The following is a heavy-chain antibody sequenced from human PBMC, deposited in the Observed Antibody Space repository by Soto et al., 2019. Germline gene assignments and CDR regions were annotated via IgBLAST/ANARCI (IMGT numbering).Heavy chain of an antibody. CDR2: ISYDGSNK. V-gene: IGHV3-30*18. D-gene: IGHD3-10*01. Sequence: GGSLRLSCAASGFTFSSYGMHWVRQAPGKGLEWVAVISYDGSNKYYADSVKGRFTISRDNSKNTLYLQMNSLRAEDTAVYYCAKEGRWFGEYRNWFDPWGQGTLVTVSS. CDR3: AKEGRWFGEYRNWFDP. J-gene: IGHJ5*02. CDR1: GFTFSSYG.